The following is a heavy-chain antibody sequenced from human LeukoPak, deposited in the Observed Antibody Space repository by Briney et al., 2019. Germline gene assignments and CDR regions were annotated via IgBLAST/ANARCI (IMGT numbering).Heavy chain of an antibody. V-gene: IGHV3-74*01. CDR3: VREIGRKDQRYCSGGNCYRSWFDS. D-gene: IGHD2-15*01. CDR1: GFTSNTYW. J-gene: IGHJ5*01. Sequence: GGSLRLSCSDSGFTSNTYWMHWVRQAPGKGLGWVSRINSDGSSTSYADSVRGRFTISRDSGRNAMFLQMNSLRAEDTAVYYCVREIGRKDQRYCSGGNCYRSWFDSWGQGTLVTVSS. CDR2: INSDGSST.